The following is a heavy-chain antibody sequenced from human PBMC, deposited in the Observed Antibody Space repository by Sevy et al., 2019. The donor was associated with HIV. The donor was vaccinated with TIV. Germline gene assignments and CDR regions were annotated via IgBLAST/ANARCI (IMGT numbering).Heavy chain of an antibody. Sequence: SKTLSLTCTVSGDSISNNDYYWAWIRQPPGKGLDWIGSIYYSGSTYYTPSLKSRVTISVDTSKNQFSLKLRSVTAADTAVYYCAREGPRIAQFDYWGQGTLVTVSS. CDR3: AREGPRIAQFDY. CDR2: IYYSGST. V-gene: IGHV4-39*02. CDR1: GDSISNNDYY. D-gene: IGHD6-13*01. J-gene: IGHJ4*02.